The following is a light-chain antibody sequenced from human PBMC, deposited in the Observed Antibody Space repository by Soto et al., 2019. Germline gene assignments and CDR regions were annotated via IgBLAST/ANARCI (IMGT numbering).Light chain of an antibody. J-gene: IGKJ5*01. Sequence: VLTQSPATLSLSPGERATLSCRASQSVSSYLAWYQQKPGQAPRLLIYDTSNRATGVPARFSGSGSGTDFPLTISSLEPEDCAIYYCQQRQYWPPITFCQGTRLEIK. CDR1: QSVSSY. CDR2: DTS. V-gene: IGKV3-11*01. CDR3: QQRQYWPPIT.